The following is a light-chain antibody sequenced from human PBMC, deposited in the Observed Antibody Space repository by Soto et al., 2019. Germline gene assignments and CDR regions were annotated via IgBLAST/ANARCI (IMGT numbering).Light chain of an antibody. CDR3: CSYAGSFIFV. Sequence: QSALTQPRSVSGSPGQSVTISCTGTSSDIGNYNYVSWYQQYPGKAPKLIIYDVSKRPSGIPDRFFGSKFGNTASLTISGLQAEDEADYYCCSYAGSFIFVSGTGTKVTVL. CDR1: SSDIGNYNY. V-gene: IGLV2-11*01. CDR2: DVS. J-gene: IGLJ1*01.